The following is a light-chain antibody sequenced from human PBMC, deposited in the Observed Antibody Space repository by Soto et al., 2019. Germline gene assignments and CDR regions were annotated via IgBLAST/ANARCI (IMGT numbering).Light chain of an antibody. CDR2: EVS. J-gene: IGLJ1*01. V-gene: IGLV2-14*01. Sequence: QSALTQPASVSGSPGQSITISGTGTSSDVGGYNYVSWYQQHPGKAPKLMIYEVSNRPSGVSNRFSGSKSGNTASLTISGLQAEDEADYYCSSYTSSSTPCVFGTGTKLTVL. CDR3: SSYTSSSTPCV. CDR1: SSDVGGYNY.